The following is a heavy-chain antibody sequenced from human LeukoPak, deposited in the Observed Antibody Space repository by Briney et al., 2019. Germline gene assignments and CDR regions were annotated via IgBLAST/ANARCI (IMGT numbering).Heavy chain of an antibody. CDR1: GFTFSSYA. CDR2: IYSGGST. CDR3: ALGLVTDY. D-gene: IGHD3-9*01. J-gene: IGHJ4*02. V-gene: IGHV3-66*01. Sequence: GGSLRLSCAASGFTFSSYALTWVRQAPGKGLEWVSVIYSGGSTYYADSVKGRFTISRDNSKNTLYLQMNSLRVEDTAVYYCALGLVTDYWGQGTLVTVSS.